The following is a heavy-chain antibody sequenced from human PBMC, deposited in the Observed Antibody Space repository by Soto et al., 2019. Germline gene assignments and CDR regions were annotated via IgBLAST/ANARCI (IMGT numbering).Heavy chain of an antibody. D-gene: IGHD3-22*01. Sequence: QITLKESGPTLVKPTQTLTLTCTFSGFSLSTGGMGVGWIRQPPGKALEWVALIYWNDDKRYSPSLKSRLTISKDTSKNQVVLTMTNMDPVDTATYYCAHSPFYDSSGYPDYWGQGTLVTVSS. V-gene: IGHV2-5*01. CDR2: IYWNDDK. J-gene: IGHJ4*02. CDR3: AHSPFYDSSGYPDY. CDR1: GFSLSTGGMG.